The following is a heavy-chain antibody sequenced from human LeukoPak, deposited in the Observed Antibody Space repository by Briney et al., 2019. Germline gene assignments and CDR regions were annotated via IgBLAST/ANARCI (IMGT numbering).Heavy chain of an antibody. CDR1: GFTLSSHS. CDR2: IDSSSSHI. Sequence: GGSLRLFCAASGFTLSSHSMSWVRQAPGKGLEWVSSIDSSSSHIYYADSMEGRFTISRDNAKNSLFLQMNSLRAEDTAVYYCARDFRTQLDGYSPPYHFDYWGQGALVTVSS. V-gene: IGHV3-21*01. J-gene: IGHJ4*02. CDR3: ARDFRTQLDGYSPPYHFDY. D-gene: IGHD5-24*01.